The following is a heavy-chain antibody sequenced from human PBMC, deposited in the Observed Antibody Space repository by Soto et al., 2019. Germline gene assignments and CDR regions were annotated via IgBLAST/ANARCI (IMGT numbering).Heavy chain of an antibody. J-gene: IGHJ4*02. Sequence: GGSLRLSCAASGFTVSTKYMSWVRQAPGKGLEWVSVIYSGGSTFYADSVRGRFTISRDNSKNTVNLQMNSLRAEDTAVYYCARHPWDADYWGQGTLVTVSS. CDR1: GFTVSTKY. CDR3: ARHPWDADY. D-gene: IGHD1-26*01. V-gene: IGHV3-66*04. CDR2: IYSGGST.